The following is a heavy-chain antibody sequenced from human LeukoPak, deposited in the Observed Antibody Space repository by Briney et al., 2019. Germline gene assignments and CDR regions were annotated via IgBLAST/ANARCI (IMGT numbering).Heavy chain of an antibody. J-gene: IGHJ4*02. Sequence: ASVKVSCRASGYTFTSYGISWVRQAPGQGLEWMGWISGYNGNTNYAQKFQGRVTMTTDTSTSTAYMELRSLRSDDTAVYYCARADIRAIASSGWYGFDYWGQGALVTVSS. CDR1: GYTFTSYG. CDR3: ARADIRAIASSGWYGFDY. CDR2: ISGYNGNT. D-gene: IGHD6-19*01. V-gene: IGHV1-18*01.